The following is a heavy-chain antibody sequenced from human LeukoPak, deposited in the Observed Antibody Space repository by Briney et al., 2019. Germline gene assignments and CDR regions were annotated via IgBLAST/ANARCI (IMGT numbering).Heavy chain of an antibody. CDR2: IKGYETSS. CDR3: ARGPSDSKAYVGDY. D-gene: IGHD3-16*01. CDR1: GFSFSNYW. J-gene: IGHJ4*02. V-gene: IGHV3-74*01. Sequence: PGGSLRLSCAASGFSFSNYWMHWVRQVPGKGLVWVSRIKGYETSSSYADSVKGRFTISRDNAKSTLFLHMNSLRAEDTALYYCARGPSDSKAYVGDYWGLGTLVTVSA.